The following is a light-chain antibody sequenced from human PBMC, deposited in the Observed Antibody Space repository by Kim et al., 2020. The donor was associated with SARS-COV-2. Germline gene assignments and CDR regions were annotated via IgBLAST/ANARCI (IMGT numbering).Light chain of an antibody. V-gene: IGLV2-11*01. CDR1: GSDVVTYNY. CDR3: CSYAGDYTLL. CDR2: DVT. J-gene: IGLJ2*01. Sequence: GQSVPISCTGSGSDVVTYNYGSWYQHHPGKAPKLIIHDVTTRPSGVPDRFSGSKSGNTASLTISGLRPEDEADYYCCSYAGDYTLLFGGGTQLTVL.